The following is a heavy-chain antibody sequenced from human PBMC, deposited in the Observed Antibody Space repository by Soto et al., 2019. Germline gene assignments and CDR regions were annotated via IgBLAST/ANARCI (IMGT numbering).Heavy chain of an antibody. CDR1: GGTFSSYT. J-gene: IGHJ5*02. V-gene: IGHV1-18*01. CDR2: ISANNGNT. Sequence: GASVKVSCKASGGTFSSYTISWVRQAPGQRLEWMGWISANNGNTNYAQKLQGRVTMTTDKSTSTAYMELRSLRSDDTAVYYCARARGPAWFDPWGQGTLVTVSS. D-gene: IGHD3-10*01. CDR3: ARARGPAWFDP.